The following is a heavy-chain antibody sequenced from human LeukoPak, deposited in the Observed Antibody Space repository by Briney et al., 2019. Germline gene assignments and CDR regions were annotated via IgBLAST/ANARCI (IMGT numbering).Heavy chain of an antibody. CDR2: ISYDGSKK. Sequence: GGSLRLSCAASGSTFSSYAVHWVRQAPGKGLEWVAVISYDGSKKYYADSVKGRFTVSRDNSKNTMYIQMNSLRAEDTALYYCARSRAAGTSNFDYWGQGTLVTVSS. CDR1: GSTFSSYA. D-gene: IGHD6-13*01. CDR3: ARSRAAGTSNFDY. J-gene: IGHJ4*02. V-gene: IGHV3-30*14.